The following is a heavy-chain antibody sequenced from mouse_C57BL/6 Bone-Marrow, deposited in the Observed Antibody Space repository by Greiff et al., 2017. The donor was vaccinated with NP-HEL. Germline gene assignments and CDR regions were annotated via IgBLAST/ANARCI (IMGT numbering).Heavy chain of an antibody. Sequence: QVQLQQPGAELVKPGASVKLSCKASGYTFTSYWMHWVKQRPGQGLEWIGMIHPNSGSTNYNEKFKSKATLTVDKSSSTAYMQLSSLTSEDSAVYYCARDSSGYYYYAMDYWGQGTSVTVSS. V-gene: IGHV1-64*01. CDR3: ARDSSGYYYYAMDY. CDR2: IHPNSGST. CDR1: GYTFTSYW. J-gene: IGHJ4*01. D-gene: IGHD3-2*02.